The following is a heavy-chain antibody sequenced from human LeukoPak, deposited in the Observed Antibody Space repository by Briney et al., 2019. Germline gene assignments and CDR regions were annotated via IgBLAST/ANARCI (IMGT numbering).Heavy chain of an antibody. CDR3: ARAAFYPHWFDP. D-gene: IGHD2/OR15-2a*01. Sequence: SETLSLTCAIYGGSFSGYYWSWIRQPPGKGLEWIGEINHRGSTNYNPSLKSRVTISVDTSRNSFSLELSSVTAADTAVYYCARAAFYPHWFDPWGQGTLVTVSS. V-gene: IGHV4-34*01. CDR2: INHRGST. CDR1: GGSFSGYY. J-gene: IGHJ5*02.